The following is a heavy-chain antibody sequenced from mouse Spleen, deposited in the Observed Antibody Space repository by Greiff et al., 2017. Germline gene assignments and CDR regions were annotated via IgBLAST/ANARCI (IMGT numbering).Heavy chain of an antibody. CDR2: ISAGGSYT. V-gene: IGHV5-4*01. Sequence: EVQRVESGGGLVKPGGSLKLSCAASGFTFSSYAMSWVRQTPEQRLEWVATISAGGSYTYYPDNVKGRFTISRDNAKNNLYLQMSQLKSGDTAMYYCARDSDGYSVYWYFDVWGTGTTVTVSS. D-gene: IGHD2-3*01. J-gene: IGHJ1*03. CDR3: ARDSDGYSVYWYFDV. CDR1: GFTFSSYA.